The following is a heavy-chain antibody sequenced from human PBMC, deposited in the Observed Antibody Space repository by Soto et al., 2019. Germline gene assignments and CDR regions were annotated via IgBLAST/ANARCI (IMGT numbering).Heavy chain of an antibody. CDR2: ISTSSSAI. CDR3: ARGAVATTFDY. V-gene: IGHV3-21*01. D-gene: IGHD5-12*01. CDR1: GFTFNNYN. J-gene: IGHJ4*02. Sequence: LRLSCAASGFTFNNYNMNWVRQAPGKGLEWVSSISTSSSAIYYADSVKGRFTISRDNAKDSLYLQMNSLRTEDTAVYYCARGAVATTFDYWGQGTRVTVSS.